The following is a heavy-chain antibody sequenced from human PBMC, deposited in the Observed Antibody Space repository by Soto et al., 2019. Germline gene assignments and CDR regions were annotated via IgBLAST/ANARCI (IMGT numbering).Heavy chain of an antibody. V-gene: IGHV4-59*01. D-gene: IGHD4-17*01. Sequence: LSLTCTVSGGSISSYYWSWIRQPPGKGLEWIEYIYYSGSTNYNPSLKSRVTISVDTSKNQFSLKLSSVTAADTAVYYCARGATVVLDYWGQGTLVTVSS. J-gene: IGHJ4*02. CDR1: GGSISSYY. CDR2: IYYSGST. CDR3: ARGATVVLDY.